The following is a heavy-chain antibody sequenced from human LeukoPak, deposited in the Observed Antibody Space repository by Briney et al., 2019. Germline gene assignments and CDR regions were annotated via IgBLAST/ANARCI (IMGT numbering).Heavy chain of an antibody. CDR2: IYYSGST. J-gene: IGHJ4*02. CDR3: ASEIGYSYGFIFDY. Sequence: SETLSLTCTVSGGSISSSSYSWGWIRQPPGKGLEWIGSIYYSGSTYYNPSLKSRVTISVDTSKNQFSLKLSSVTAADTAVYYCASEIGYSYGFIFDYWGQGTLVTVSS. V-gene: IGHV4-39*01. CDR1: GGSISSSSYS. D-gene: IGHD5-18*01.